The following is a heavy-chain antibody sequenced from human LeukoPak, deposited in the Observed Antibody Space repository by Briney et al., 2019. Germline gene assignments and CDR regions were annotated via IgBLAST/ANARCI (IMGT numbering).Heavy chain of an antibody. CDR1: GFTFSTYW. J-gene: IGHJ4*02. CDR2: INDGSSS. V-gene: IGHV3-74*01. D-gene: IGHD6-13*01. CDR3: ARDRSSSWSFDS. Sequence: GGSLRLSCAASGFTFSTYWMHCVPQAPGKGGLWVLRINDGSSSSYADSVKRRFTISRDNAKNTMYLQLNSLRLEDTAVYYCARDRSSSWSFDSWGQGTLVTV.